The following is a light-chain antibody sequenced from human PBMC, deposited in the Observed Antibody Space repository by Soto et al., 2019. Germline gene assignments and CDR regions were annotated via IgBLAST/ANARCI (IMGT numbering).Light chain of an antibody. CDR1: QSVSSKY. CDR2: GAS. J-gene: IGKJ2*01. Sequence: EVVLTQSPGTLSLSPGERATLSCRASQSVSSKYLAWYQHKAGQAPRLLIYGASTRATGIPDRFSASGSGTDFTLTISRLDPEDCAVYYCQLYGIFFGQGTKLEI. CDR3: QLYGIF. V-gene: IGKV3-20*01.